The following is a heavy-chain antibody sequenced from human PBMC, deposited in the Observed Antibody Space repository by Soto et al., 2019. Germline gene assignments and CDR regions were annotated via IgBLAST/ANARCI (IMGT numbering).Heavy chain of an antibody. CDR1: GYTFTSYG. D-gene: IGHD3-10*01. Sequence: QVQLVQSGAEVKKPGASVKDSCKASGYTFTSYGISWVRQAPGQGLEWMGWISAYNGNTNYAQKLQGRVTMTTDTSTSTAYMELRSLRSDEPPVYYCARVYRITMVRGELSGYWGQGTLVTVSS. CDR2: ISAYNGNT. J-gene: IGHJ4*02. V-gene: IGHV1-18*01. CDR3: ARVYRITMVRGELSGY.